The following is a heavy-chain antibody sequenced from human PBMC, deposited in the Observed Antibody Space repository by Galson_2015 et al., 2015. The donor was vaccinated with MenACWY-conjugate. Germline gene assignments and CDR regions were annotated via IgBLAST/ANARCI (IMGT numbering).Heavy chain of an antibody. CDR3: ARYGKFDL. V-gene: IGHV3-48*03. Sequence: SLRLSCAASGFSFSSYTMNWVRQAPGKGLEWDSHITNSGSTIYYADSVKGRFTTSRDNAKNSLYLQMNSLRAEDTAMYYCARYGKFDLWGQGTLVTVSS. D-gene: IGHD1-26*01. J-gene: IGHJ4*02. CDR1: GFSFSSYT. CDR2: ITNSGSTI.